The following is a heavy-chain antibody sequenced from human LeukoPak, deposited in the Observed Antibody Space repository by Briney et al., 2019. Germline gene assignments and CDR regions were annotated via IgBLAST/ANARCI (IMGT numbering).Heavy chain of an antibody. Sequence: ASVEVSCKASGYTFTNYAMHWVRQAPGQRLEWMGWINAGNGNTKYSQKFQGRVTITRDTSASTAYMELSSLRSEDTAVYYCARDGGSYPNDAFDIWGQGTMVTVSS. D-gene: IGHD1-26*01. CDR3: ARDGGSYPNDAFDI. J-gene: IGHJ3*02. V-gene: IGHV1-3*01. CDR1: GYTFTNYA. CDR2: INAGNGNT.